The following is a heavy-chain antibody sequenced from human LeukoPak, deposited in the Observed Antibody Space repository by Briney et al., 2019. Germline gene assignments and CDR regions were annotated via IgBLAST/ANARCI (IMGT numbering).Heavy chain of an antibody. D-gene: IGHD5-18*01. CDR2: ISSSGSTI. Sequence: GGSLRLSCAASGFTFSSYEMNWVRQAPGKRLEWVSYISSSGSTIYYADSVKGRFTISRDNAKNSLYLQMNSLRAEDTAVYYCARLRGYSSARYYFDYWGLGTMVTVSS. J-gene: IGHJ4*02. V-gene: IGHV3-48*03. CDR1: GFTFSSYE. CDR3: ARLRGYSSARYYFDY.